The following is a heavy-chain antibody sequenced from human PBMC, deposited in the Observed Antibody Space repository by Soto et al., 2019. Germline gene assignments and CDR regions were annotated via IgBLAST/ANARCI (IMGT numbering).Heavy chain of an antibody. CDR3: APTVDTTTDYYYYCMDV. D-gene: IGHD5-18*01. CDR2: IYNSGST. CDR1: GGSISSYY. V-gene: IGHV4-59*01. J-gene: IGHJ6*02. Sequence: SETLSLTCTVSGGSISSYYWSWIRQPPGQGLEWIGYIYNSGSTNYNTSLKSRVTISVDKPKNQYTLKLRSVSAADMAVYYCAPTVDTTTDYYYYCMDVWGQGTTVTVSS.